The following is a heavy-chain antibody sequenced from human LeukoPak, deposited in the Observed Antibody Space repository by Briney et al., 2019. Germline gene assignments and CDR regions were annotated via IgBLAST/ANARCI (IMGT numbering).Heavy chain of an antibody. Sequence: PSETLSLTCTVSGYSISSAYYWSWIRQPPGKGLEWIGYIYYSGSTNYNPSLKSRVTISVDTSKNQFSLKLSSVTAADTAVYYCAREFRGSSWYGGWFDPWGQGTLVTVSS. CDR3: AREFRGSSWYGGWFDP. V-gene: IGHV4-59*01. J-gene: IGHJ5*02. CDR1: GYSISSAYY. D-gene: IGHD6-13*01. CDR2: IYYSGST.